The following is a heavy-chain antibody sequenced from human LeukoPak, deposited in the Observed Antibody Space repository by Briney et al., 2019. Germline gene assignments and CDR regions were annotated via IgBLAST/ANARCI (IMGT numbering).Heavy chain of an antibody. Sequence: SETLSLTCAFYGGSFSGYYWTWIRQPPGRGLEWIGEINHGGSTNYNPSLKSRVAISVDASKNQFSLKLTSVSAADTAEYYCARQNLNSSLYSFDYWGQGILVTVPS. CDR2: INHGGST. J-gene: IGHJ4*02. CDR3: ARQNLNSSLYSFDY. D-gene: IGHD3-16*02. V-gene: IGHV4-34*01. CDR1: GGSFSGYY.